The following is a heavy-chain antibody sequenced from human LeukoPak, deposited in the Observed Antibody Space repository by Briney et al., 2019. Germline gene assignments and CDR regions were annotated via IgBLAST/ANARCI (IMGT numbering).Heavy chain of an antibody. CDR2: IIPIFGTA. Sequence: SVKVSCKASGGTFSSYAISWVRQAPGQGLEWMGGIIPIFGTANYAQKFQGRVTITADESTSTAYMELSSLRSEDTAVYYCAREVWGEGLAVADPIYYYYYMDVWGKGTTVTVSS. D-gene: IGHD6-19*01. V-gene: IGHV1-69*01. CDR1: GGTFSSYA. J-gene: IGHJ6*03. CDR3: AREVWGEGLAVADPIYYYYYMDV.